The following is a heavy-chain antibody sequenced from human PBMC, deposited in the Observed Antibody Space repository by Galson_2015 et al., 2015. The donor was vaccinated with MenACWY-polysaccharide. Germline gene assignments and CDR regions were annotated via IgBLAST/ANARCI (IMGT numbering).Heavy chain of an antibody. CDR3: AKDTLHGAYTSDD. CDR2: IVDSGSNT. J-gene: IGHJ4*02. Sequence: SLRLSCAASGFTFSSSVMSWVRQAPGKGLEWVAVIVDSGSNTYYTDSVKGRFIISRDNSKNTVYLQMNSLRAEDTALYYCAKDTLHGAYTSDDWGRGTLVTVSS. V-gene: IGHV3-23*01. D-gene: IGHD1-26*01. CDR1: GFTFSSSV.